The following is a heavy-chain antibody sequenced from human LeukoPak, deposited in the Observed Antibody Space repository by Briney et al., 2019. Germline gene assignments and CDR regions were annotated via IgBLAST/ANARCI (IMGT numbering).Heavy chain of an antibody. J-gene: IGHJ3*02. CDR1: GFTFDDYA. CDR2: ISWNSGSI. CDR3: AKDIRGSRMNAFDI. Sequence: GRSLRLSCAASGFTFDDYAMHWVRQAPGKGLEWVSGISWNSGSIGYADSVKGRFTISRVNAKNSLYLQMNSLRAEDTALYYCAKDIRGSRMNAFDIWGQGTMVTVSS. V-gene: IGHV3-9*01. D-gene: IGHD6-25*01.